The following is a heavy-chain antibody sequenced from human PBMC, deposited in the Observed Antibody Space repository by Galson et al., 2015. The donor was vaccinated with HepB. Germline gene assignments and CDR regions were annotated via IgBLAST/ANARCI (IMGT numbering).Heavy chain of an antibody. V-gene: IGHV4-34*01. J-gene: IGHJ4*02. Sequence: SETLSLTCAVYGGSFSGYYWSWIRQPPGKGLEWIGEINHSGSTNYNPSLKSRVTVSVDTSKNQFSLKLSSVTAADTAVYYCAREGKAATGVFDYWGQGSLVTVSS. CDR2: INHSGST. CDR3: AREGKAATGVFDY. CDR1: GGSFSGYY. D-gene: IGHD6-13*01.